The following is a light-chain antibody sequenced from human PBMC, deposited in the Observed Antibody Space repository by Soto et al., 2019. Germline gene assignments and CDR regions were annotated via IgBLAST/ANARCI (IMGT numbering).Light chain of an antibody. J-gene: IGLJ1*01. V-gene: IGLV2-14*01. Sequence: QSALTQPASVSGSPGQSITISCTGTSTDIGAYDYVSWHQQHPGEAPKVIIYGVGNRPSGVSNRFSGSKSGNTASLTISGLQDEDEDDYYCSSYTSSSSSYVFGTGTKLTVL. CDR2: GVG. CDR1: STDIGAYDY. CDR3: SSYTSSSSSYV.